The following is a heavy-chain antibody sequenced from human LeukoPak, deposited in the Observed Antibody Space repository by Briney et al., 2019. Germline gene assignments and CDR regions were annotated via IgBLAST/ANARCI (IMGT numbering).Heavy chain of an antibody. J-gene: IGHJ6*03. CDR3: ARLITMVRGVIIYYYYYMGV. CDR2: IYYSGST. V-gene: IGHV4-59*01. D-gene: IGHD3-10*01. Sequence: SETLALTCTVSRGSISSYYWSWFRQPPGEGLEWIGYIYYSGSTNYNPSLKGRVTISVDTSKNQFSLNLSSVTAADTAVYYCARLITMVRGVIIYYYYYMGVWGKGTTVTISS. CDR1: RGSISSYY.